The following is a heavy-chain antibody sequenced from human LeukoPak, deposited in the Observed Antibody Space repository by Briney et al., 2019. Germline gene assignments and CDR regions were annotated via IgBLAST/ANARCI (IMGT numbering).Heavy chain of an antibody. J-gene: IGHJ4*02. V-gene: IGHV4-59*08. Sequence: PSETLSLTCTVSGGSIFNYYWSWIRQPPGKGLEWIGYIYYSGSTNYNPSLKTRVTISVDTPKKSFSLRLSSVTAADTAVYYCAVRPYYDSSGDFRYWGQGTLVTVSS. CDR3: AVRPYYDSSGDFRY. CDR1: GGSIFNYY. CDR2: IYYSGST. D-gene: IGHD3-22*01.